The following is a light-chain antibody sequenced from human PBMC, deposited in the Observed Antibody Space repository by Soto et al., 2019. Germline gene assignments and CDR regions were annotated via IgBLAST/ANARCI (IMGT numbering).Light chain of an antibody. CDR2: AAS. CDR1: QGISNF. Sequence: DIQMTQSPSSLSASVGDRVTITCRASQGISNFLAWHQQKPGKVPKLLIYAASTLQSGVPSRFSGSGSGTDFTLTITSLQPEDVATYYYQKYNSAPWTFGQGAQVDIK. J-gene: IGKJ1*01. CDR3: QKYNSAPWT. V-gene: IGKV1-27*01.